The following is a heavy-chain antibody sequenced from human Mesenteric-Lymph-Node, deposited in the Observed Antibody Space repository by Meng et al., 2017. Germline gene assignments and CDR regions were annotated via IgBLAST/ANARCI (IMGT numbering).Heavy chain of an antibody. J-gene: IGHJ4*02. CDR2: IYHSGST. Sequence: SETLSLTCVVSGYSISSGYYWGWIRQPPGKGLEWIGSIYHSGSTYYSPSLKSRVTISVDTSKNQFSLKLSSVTAADTAVYYCARVSTRGFGELTVYWVRGTLLTVSS. D-gene: IGHD4-17*01. V-gene: IGHV4-38-2*01. CDR1: GYSISSGYY. CDR3: ARVSTRGFGELTVY.